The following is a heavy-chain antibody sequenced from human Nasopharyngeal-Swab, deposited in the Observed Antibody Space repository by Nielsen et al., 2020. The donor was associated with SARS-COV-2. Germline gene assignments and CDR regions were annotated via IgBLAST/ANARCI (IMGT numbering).Heavy chain of an antibody. CDR3: AASQWGEYFDY. V-gene: IGHV1-24*01. Sequence: ASVKVSCKVFGSTLTEISMHWVRQAHGRGLEWMGGFDPEDGETIYAQKFQGRVTMTEDTSIDTAYMELRSLRSEDTAVYYCAASQWGEYFDYWGQGTLVSVSS. D-gene: IGHD3-16*01. J-gene: IGHJ4*02. CDR1: GSTLTEIS. CDR2: FDPEDGET.